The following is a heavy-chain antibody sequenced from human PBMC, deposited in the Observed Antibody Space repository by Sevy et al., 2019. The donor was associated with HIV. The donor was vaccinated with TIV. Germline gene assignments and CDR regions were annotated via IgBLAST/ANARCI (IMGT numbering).Heavy chain of an antibody. CDR1: GFNFSNSW. CDR3: GRGTRGVVDH. Sequence: GESLKISCAASGFNFSNSWMHWVRQGTGKGLVWVARINSDGQSYADSVKGRFTISRDNAKNTLFLQMNSLTTEDTAVYFCGRGTRGVVDHWGQGTLVTVSS. V-gene: IGHV3-74*01. J-gene: IGHJ4*02. CDR2: INSDG. D-gene: IGHD3-10*01.